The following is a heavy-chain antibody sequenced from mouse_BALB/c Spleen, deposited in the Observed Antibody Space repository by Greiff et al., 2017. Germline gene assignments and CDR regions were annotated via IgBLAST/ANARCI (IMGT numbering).Heavy chain of an antibody. D-gene: IGHD1-1*01. V-gene: IGHV14-4*02. Sequence: DVQLQESGAELVRSGASVKLSCTASGFNIKDYYMHWVKQRPEQGLEWIGWIDPENGDTEYAPKFQGKATMTADTSSNTAYLQLSSLTSEDTAVYYCNAWGITTEATDYWGQGTTLTVSS. CDR1: GFNIKDYY. CDR2: IDPENGDT. J-gene: IGHJ2*01. CDR3: NAWGITTEATDY.